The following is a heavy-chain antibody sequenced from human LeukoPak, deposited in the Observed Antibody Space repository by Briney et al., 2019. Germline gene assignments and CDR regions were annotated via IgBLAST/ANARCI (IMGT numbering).Heavy chain of an antibody. CDR1: GGTISSYY. J-gene: IGHJ5*02. CDR3: ARGDYDILTGFNWFDP. Sequence: PSETLSLTCTVSGGTISSYYWSWIRQPPGKGLEWIGYIYYSGSTNYNPSLKSRVTISVDTSKNQFSLKLSSATAADTAVYYCARGDYDILTGFNWFDPWGQGTLVTVSS. D-gene: IGHD3-9*01. V-gene: IGHV4-59*08. CDR2: IYYSGST.